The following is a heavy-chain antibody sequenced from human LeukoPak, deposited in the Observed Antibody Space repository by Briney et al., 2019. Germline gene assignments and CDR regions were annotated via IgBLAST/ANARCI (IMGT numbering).Heavy chain of an antibody. V-gene: IGHV3-23*01. Sequence: GGSLRLSCAASGFTFSSSAMSWVRQVPGKGLEWVSGISASGGSTYYADSVRGRFTISRDNSKNTLYLQMNSLRAEDTAVYYCARGGGSYHFDYWGQGTLVTVSS. D-gene: IGHD1-26*01. CDR1: GFTFSSSA. CDR3: ARGGGSYHFDY. CDR2: ISASGGST. J-gene: IGHJ4*02.